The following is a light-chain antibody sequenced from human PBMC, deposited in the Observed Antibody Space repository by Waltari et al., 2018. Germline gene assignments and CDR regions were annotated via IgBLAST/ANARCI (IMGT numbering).Light chain of an antibody. CDR1: SSDVGGSNY. Sequence: QSALTQPRSVSGSPGKSVTIPCTGTSSDVGGSNYVSWYQKHPGKAPKPMIYDVSKRPSGVPDRFSGSKSGNTASLTISGLQAEDEADYYCCSYAGSYTWVFGGGTKLTVL. CDR2: DVS. J-gene: IGLJ3*02. V-gene: IGLV2-11*01. CDR3: CSYAGSYTWV.